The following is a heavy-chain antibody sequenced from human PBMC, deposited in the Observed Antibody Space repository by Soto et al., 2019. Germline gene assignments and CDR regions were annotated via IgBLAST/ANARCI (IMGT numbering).Heavy chain of an antibody. CDR1: GHTLTGYY. CDR2: INPIGDTT. D-gene: IGHD3-22*01. Sequence: QVQLVQSGAEVKKPGASVTVSCKASGHTLTGYYMHWVRQAPGQGLEWMGIINPIGDTTTYAQKFQGRVTMTRDTSTSTVYMELSSLRSGDTAVYYCATRKTASEDFYDSSNYSNLYSYYGMDVWGQGTTVTVSS. J-gene: IGHJ6*02. CDR3: ATRKTASEDFYDSSNYSNLYSYYGMDV. V-gene: IGHV1-46*01.